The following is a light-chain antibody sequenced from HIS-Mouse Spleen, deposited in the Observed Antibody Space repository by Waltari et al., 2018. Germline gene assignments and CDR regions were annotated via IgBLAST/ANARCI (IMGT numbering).Light chain of an antibody. Sequence: SYELTQPPSVSVSPGQTARITCSGDALPKKYAYWYQQKSGQAPVLVISEDSKRPSGIPERFSGSSSGTMATLTISGAQVEDEAYYYCYSTDSSGNHRVFGGGTKLTVL. CDR3: YSTDSSGNHRV. CDR1: ALPKKY. J-gene: IGLJ2*01. CDR2: EDS. V-gene: IGLV3-10*01.